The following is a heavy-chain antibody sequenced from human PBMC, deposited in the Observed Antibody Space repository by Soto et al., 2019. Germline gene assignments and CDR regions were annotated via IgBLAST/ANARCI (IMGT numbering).Heavy chain of an antibody. V-gene: IGHV4-59*01. Sequence: QVQLQESGPGLVKPSETLSLTCTVSGGSISSYYWSWIRQPPGKGLEWIGYIYYSGSTNYNPSLTSRVTISVDTSKYHFSLKLSSVTAADTALYYCARGVRGASVFDPWGQGTLVTVS. J-gene: IGHJ5*02. D-gene: IGHD3-10*01. CDR3: ARGVRGASVFDP. CDR1: GGSISSYY. CDR2: IYYSGST.